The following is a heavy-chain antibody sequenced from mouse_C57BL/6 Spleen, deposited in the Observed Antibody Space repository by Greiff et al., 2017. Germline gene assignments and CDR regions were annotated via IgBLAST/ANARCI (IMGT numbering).Heavy chain of an antibody. CDR2: ISYDGSN. CDR3: AREGSDGYLFAY. Sequence: EVQLQQSGPGLVKPSQSLSLTCSVTGYSITSGYYWNWIRQFPGNKLEWMGYISYDGSNNYNPSLKNRISITRDTSKNQFFLKLNSVTTEDTATYYCAREGSDGYLFAYWGQGTLVTVSA. CDR1: GYSITSGYY. D-gene: IGHD2-3*01. J-gene: IGHJ3*01. V-gene: IGHV3-6*01.